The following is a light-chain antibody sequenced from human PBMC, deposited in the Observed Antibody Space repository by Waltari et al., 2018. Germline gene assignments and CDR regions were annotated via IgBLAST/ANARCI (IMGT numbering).Light chain of an antibody. CDR3: QSTDSTGNHYI. J-gene: IGLJ1*01. CDR1: ILAKKY. V-gene: IGLV3-25*02. Sequence: SYELTQSPSVSVSPGQTARITCSGEILAKKYARGFQQKPGRAPLLVIYKDSERPSGIPDRFSSSSSGTTVTLTISGAQAEDEADYYCQSTDSTGNHYIFATGTRLTVL. CDR2: KDS.